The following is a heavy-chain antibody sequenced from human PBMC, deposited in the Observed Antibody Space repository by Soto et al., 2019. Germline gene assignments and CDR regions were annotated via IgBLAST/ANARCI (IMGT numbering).Heavy chain of an antibody. J-gene: IGHJ4*02. CDR2: ISYDGSNK. V-gene: IGHV3-30*18. CDR3: AKDRLVRGVIDY. D-gene: IGHD3-10*01. CDR1: GFTFSSYG. Sequence: PGGSLRLSCAASGFTFSSYGMHWVRQAPGKGLEWVAVISYDGSNKYYADSVKGRFTISRDNSKNTLYLQMNSLRAEDTAVYYCAKDRLVRGVIDYWGQGTLVTVSS.